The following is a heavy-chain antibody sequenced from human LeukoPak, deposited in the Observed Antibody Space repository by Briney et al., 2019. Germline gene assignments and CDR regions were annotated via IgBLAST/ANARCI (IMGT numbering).Heavy chain of an antibody. V-gene: IGHV1-8*03. CDR1: GYTFTSYD. D-gene: IGHD2-2*01. CDR2: MNPNSGNT. J-gene: IGHJ3*02. Sequence: ASVKVSCKASGYTFTSYDINWVRQATGQGLEWMGWMNPNSGNTGYAQKFQGRVTITRNTSISTAYMELSSLRSEDTAVYYCARGRTKVRYCSSTSCYRDAFDIWGQGTMVTVSS. CDR3: ARGRTKVRYCSSTSCYRDAFDI.